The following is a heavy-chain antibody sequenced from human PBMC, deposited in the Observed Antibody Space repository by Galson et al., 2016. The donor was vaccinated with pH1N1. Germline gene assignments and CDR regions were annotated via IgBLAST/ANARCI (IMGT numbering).Heavy chain of an antibody. J-gene: IGHJ2*01. CDR2: IYHDANT. D-gene: IGHD3-10*02. CDR3: ARPDYVEVDLKDWYFNL. Sequence: TLSLTCTVSGASISSGYNYWNWIRQHPGKGLEWIATIYHDANTYTNPSVKGRVTMSVDTSKKQVSLKLSSVTAADTAVYYCARPDYVEVDLKDWYFNLWGRGTLVTVSS. CDR1: GASISSGYNY. V-gene: IGHV4-39*01.